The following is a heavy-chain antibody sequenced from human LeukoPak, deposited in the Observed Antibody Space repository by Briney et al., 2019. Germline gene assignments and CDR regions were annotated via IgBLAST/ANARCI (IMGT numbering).Heavy chain of an antibody. Sequence: GGSLRLSCVASGFTFYNYAMHWVRQAPGKGLEYVSAIGGNGDTSYYADFVKGRFTISRDNSKNTVYLQLGSLRTEDMAVYYCATRHEYSYPYWGQGTLVTVSS. CDR2: IGGNGDTS. D-gene: IGHD5-18*01. J-gene: IGHJ4*02. CDR3: ATRHEYSYPY. V-gene: IGHV3-64*02. CDR1: GFTFYNYA.